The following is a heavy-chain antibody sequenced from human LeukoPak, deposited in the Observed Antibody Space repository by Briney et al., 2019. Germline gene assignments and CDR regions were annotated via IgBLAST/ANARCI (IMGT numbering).Heavy chain of an antibody. J-gene: IGHJ4*02. CDR2: ISGTAVEI. Sequence: GGSLRLSCVASGFTFSSFTMSWVRQAPGKGLEWVSGISGTAVEIYYADSVKGRFTISRDNSKNTPCLQMNSLRAEDTAVYYCAKDRWASGTSTWDYWGQGTLVAVSS. CDR3: AKDRWASGTSTWDY. D-gene: IGHD1-26*01. V-gene: IGHV3-23*01. CDR1: GFTFSSFT.